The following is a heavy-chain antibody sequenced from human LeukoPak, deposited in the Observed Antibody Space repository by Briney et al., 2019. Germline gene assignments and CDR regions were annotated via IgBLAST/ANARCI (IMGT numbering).Heavy chain of an antibody. J-gene: IGHJ4*02. V-gene: IGHV3-23*01. Sequence: GVSLRLSCTASGFSFSNYAMSWVRQAPARGPEWVSSLRGNGETFYADSVKGRCTLSRDDSRNTVYLQLNDLRAEDTAIYYCAKASWVSKADAVWWGQGTQVTVPS. CDR2: LRGNGET. D-gene: IGHD3-16*01. CDR3: AKASWVSKADAVW. CDR1: GFSFSNYA.